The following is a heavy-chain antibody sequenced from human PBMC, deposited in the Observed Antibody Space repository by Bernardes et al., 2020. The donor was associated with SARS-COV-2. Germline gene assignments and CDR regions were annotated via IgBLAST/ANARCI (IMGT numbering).Heavy chain of an antibody. CDR2: IYSSGTT. CDR1: GGSISNSNYY. D-gene: IGHD2-21*02. V-gene: IGHV4-39*01. J-gene: IGHJ6*02. CDR3: AGSSCGRDCYIGGLRSWDYGMDV. Sequence: TRSLTCTVSGGSISNSNYYWGWIRQPPGKGLEWIGSIYSSGTTYYNPSLQRRVTKSLDTSKNQFSLRLTSVTAADTAVYYCAGSSCGRDCYIGGLRSWDYGMDVWGQGTTVTVSS.